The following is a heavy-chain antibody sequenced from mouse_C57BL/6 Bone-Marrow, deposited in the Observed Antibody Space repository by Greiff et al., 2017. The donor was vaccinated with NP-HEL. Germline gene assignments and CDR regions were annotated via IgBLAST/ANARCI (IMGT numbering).Heavy chain of an antibody. Sequence: QVQLQQSGAELVRPGTSVKLSCKASGYTFTSYWMHWVKQRPGQGLEWIGVIDPSDSYTNYNQKFKGKATLTVDTSSSTAYMQLSSLTSEDSAVYYCARSGSYYGSSPYFDYWGQGTTLTVSS. CDR3: ARSGSYYGSSPYFDY. J-gene: IGHJ2*01. D-gene: IGHD1-1*01. CDR1: GYTFTSYW. V-gene: IGHV1-59*01. CDR2: IDPSDSYT.